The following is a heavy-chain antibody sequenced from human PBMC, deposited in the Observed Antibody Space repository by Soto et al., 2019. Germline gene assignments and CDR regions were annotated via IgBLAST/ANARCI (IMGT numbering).Heavy chain of an antibody. CDR2: IYYSGST. CDR3: ARVPEYFDY. J-gene: IGHJ4*02. V-gene: IGHV4-30-4*01. CDR1: SDSISSYY. Sequence: SETLSLTCTVSSDSISSYYWSWIRQPPGKGLEWIGYIYYSGSTYYNPSLKSRVTISVDTSKNQFSLKLSSVTAADTAVYYCARVPEYFDYWGQGTLVTVSS.